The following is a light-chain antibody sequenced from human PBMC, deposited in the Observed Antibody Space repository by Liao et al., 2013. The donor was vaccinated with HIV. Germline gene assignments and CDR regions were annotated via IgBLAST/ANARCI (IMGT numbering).Light chain of an antibody. J-gene: IGLJ2*01. Sequence: SYELTQSPSVSVSPGQTASITCSGDYLGDKYASWYQHKPGQSPVLVIYQDNKRPSGIPERISGSNSGNTATLSISGAEAMDEADYYCQAWDGDTAFFGGGTRLTVL. CDR3: QAWDGDTAF. CDR1: YLGDKY. CDR2: QDN. V-gene: IGLV3-1*01.